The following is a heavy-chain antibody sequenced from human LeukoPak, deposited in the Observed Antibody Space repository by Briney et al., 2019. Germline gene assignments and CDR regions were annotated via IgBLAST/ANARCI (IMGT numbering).Heavy chain of an antibody. Sequence: SETLSLTCTVSGGSTSGYYWSWIRQPAGKGLEWIGRLSTNEDTYYNPSLRSRVTMSVDTSKNRFSLTLTSVTAADTAVYYCAREEGVCGLPDYWGQGTLVTVSS. D-gene: IGHD2-21*01. CDR2: LSTNEDT. CDR1: GGSTSGYY. V-gene: IGHV4-4*07. CDR3: AREEGVCGLPDY. J-gene: IGHJ4*02.